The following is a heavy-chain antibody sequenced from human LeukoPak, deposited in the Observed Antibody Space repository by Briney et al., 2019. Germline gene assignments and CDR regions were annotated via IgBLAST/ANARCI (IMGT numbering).Heavy chain of an antibody. V-gene: IGHV4-59*01. CDR1: GGSISSYY. Sequence: SETLSLTCTVSGGSISSYYWSWIRQPPGKGLEGIGFIYYSGSTNYNPSLKSRVTISVDTSKNQFSLKLSSVTAADTAVYYCARDRFWSGYDAFEIWGQGTMVTVSS. D-gene: IGHD3-3*01. CDR3: ARDRFWSGYDAFEI. CDR2: IYYSGST. J-gene: IGHJ3*02.